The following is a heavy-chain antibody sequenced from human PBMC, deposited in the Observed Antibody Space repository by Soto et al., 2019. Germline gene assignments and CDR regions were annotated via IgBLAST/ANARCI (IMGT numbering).Heavy chain of an antibody. D-gene: IGHD6-6*01. CDR1: GFTFSNFG. CDR2: ISSTGVTT. V-gene: IGHV3-23*01. J-gene: IGHJ4*02. Sequence: GGSLRLSCAASGFTFSNFGMSWVRQPPGKGLEWVSAISSTGVTTYYADSVKGRFTISRDNSKNTLSLQMNSLRVEDTAVYYCLIHRPAPRAPSDSRCQGLLVTVS. CDR3: LIHRPAPRAPSDS.